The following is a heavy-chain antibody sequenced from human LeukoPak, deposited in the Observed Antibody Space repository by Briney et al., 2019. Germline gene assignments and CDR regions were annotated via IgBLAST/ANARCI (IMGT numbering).Heavy chain of an antibody. V-gene: IGHV3-23*01. CDR2: ISGSGGST. CDR3: AKDRAVKTYCSGGSCYQYYFDY. Sequence: GGSLRLSCAASGFTFSSYAMSWVRQAPGKGLEWVSAISGSGGSTYYADSVKGRFTISRDNSKNTLYLQMNSLRAEDTAVYYCAKDRAVKTYCSGGSCYQYYFDYWGQGTLVTVSS. CDR1: GFTFSSYA. J-gene: IGHJ4*02. D-gene: IGHD2-15*01.